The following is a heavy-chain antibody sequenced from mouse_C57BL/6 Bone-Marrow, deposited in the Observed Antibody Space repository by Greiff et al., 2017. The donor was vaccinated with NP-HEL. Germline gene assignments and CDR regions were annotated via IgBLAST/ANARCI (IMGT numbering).Heavy chain of an antibody. D-gene: IGHD4-1*01. Sequence: VQLQQSGAELVKPGASVKMSCKASGYTFTSYWITWVKQRPGQGLEWIGDIYPGSGSTNYNEKFKSKATLTVDTSSSTAYMQLSSLTSEDSAVYYCATGTYGYWYFDVWGTGTTVTVSS. CDR2: IYPGSGST. CDR3: ATGTYGYWYFDV. V-gene: IGHV1-55*01. CDR1: GYTFTSYW. J-gene: IGHJ1*03.